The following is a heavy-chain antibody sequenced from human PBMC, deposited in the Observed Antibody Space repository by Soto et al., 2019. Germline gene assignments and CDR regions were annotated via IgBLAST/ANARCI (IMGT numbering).Heavy chain of an antibody. D-gene: IGHD3-10*01. CDR3: ARGSPLAPC. J-gene: IGHJ4*02. V-gene: IGHV1-69*02. CDR1: GGTFSSYT. Sequence: QVQLVQSGAEVKKPGSSVKVSCKASGGTFSSYTISWVRQAPGQGLEWMGRIIPILGIANYAQKFQGRVTLTAHQTTSKAYTELSRLRPEDTAVYSGARGSPLAPCWGPGTLVTASS. CDR2: IIPILGIA.